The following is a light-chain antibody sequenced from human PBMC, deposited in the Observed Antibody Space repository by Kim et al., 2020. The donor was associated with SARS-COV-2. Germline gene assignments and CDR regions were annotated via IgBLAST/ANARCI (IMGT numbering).Light chain of an antibody. J-gene: IGLJ3*02. Sequence: GQSVTISCTGTRSEVGGYNYVTWYQQHPGKAPKRMIYDVSKRPSGVPDRFSASKSGNTASLTISGLLTEDEADYYCCSYAGSYTWVFGGGTQLTVL. V-gene: IGLV2-11*03. CDR1: RSEVGGYNY. CDR3: CSYAGSYTWV. CDR2: DVS.